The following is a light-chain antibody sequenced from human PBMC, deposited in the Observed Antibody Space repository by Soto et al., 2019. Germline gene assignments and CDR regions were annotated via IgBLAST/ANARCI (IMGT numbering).Light chain of an antibody. CDR3: QQYNSYRRT. Sequence: DIQMTQSPSTLSASVGDRVTITCRASQSISSWLAWYQQKPGKAPKLLIYKSSSLESGVPSRFSGSGSRTEFTLTLSSLQPDDFATYSWQQYNSYRRTFGQGTKVEIK. CDR2: KSS. V-gene: IGKV1-5*03. J-gene: IGKJ1*01. CDR1: QSISSW.